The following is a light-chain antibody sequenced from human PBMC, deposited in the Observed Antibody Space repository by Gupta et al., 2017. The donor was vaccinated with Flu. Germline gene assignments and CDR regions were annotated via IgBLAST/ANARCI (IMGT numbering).Light chain of an antibody. J-gene: IGKJ4*01. CDR3: QQTNSFLPIT. V-gene: IGKV1-12*01. Sequence: DIQMTQSPSSVSASVGDRVTITCRASQGISSWLVWYQQKPGKAPKLLIYAASSLQSGVPSRFSGSGYGTDFTLTISSRQPEDFATYHCQQTNSFLPITFGXGTKVEIK. CDR1: QGISSW. CDR2: AAS.